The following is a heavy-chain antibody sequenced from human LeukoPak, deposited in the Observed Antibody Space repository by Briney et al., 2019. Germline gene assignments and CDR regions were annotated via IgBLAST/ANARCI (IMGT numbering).Heavy chain of an antibody. D-gene: IGHD3-3*01. J-gene: IGHJ5*02. CDR1: GGSFSGYY. CDR2: INHSGST. CDR3: ARGSSVLRFFGNWFDP. Sequence: SETLSLTCAVYGGSFSGYYWSWIRQPPGKGLEWIGEINHSGSTNYNPSLKSRVTVSVDTSKNQFSLKLNSVTAADTAVYYCARGSSVLRFFGNWFDPWGQGTLVTISS. V-gene: IGHV4-34*01.